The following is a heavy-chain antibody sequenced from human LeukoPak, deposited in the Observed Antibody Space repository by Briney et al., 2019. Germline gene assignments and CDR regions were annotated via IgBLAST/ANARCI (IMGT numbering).Heavy chain of an antibody. V-gene: IGHV4-34*01. CDR2: INHSGST. CDR3: ARVLEGSSGQHWYFDL. D-gene: IGHD6-19*01. Sequence: GSLRLSCAASGFTFSSYAMSWIRQPPGKGLEWIGEINHSGSTNYNPSLKSRVTISVDTSKNQFSLKLSSVTAADTAVYYCARVLEGSSGQHWYFDLWGRGTLVTVSS. CDR1: GFTFSSYA. J-gene: IGHJ2*01.